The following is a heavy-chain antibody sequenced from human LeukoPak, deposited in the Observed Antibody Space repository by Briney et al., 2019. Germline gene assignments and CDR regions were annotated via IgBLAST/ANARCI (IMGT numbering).Heavy chain of an antibody. V-gene: IGHV4-39*01. J-gene: IGHJ4*02. CDR3: ARRGYYDSSGYYSYYFDY. D-gene: IGHD3-22*01. Sequence: SETLSLTCTVSGGSISSSDYYWGWIRQPPGKGLEWIGSIYYGGSTYYNPSLKSRVTISVDTSMNQFSLKLSSVTAADTAVYYCARRGYYDSSGYYSYYFDYWGQGTLVTVSS. CDR1: GGSISSSDYY. CDR2: IYYGGST.